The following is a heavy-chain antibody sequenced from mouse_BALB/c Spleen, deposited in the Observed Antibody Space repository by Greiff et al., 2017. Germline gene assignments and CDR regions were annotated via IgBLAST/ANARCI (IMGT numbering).Heavy chain of an antibody. CDR1: GFTFSSYT. D-gene: IGHD1-1*01. CDR2: ISNGGGST. Sequence: EVQGVESGGGLVQPGGSLKLSCAASGFTFSSYTMSWVRQTPEKRLEWVAYISNGGGSTYYPDTVKGRFTISRDNAKNTLYLQMSSLKSEDTAMYYCARISSTTVVPYYAMDYWGQGTSVTVSS. J-gene: IGHJ4*01. CDR3: ARISSTTVVPYYAMDY. V-gene: IGHV5-12-2*01.